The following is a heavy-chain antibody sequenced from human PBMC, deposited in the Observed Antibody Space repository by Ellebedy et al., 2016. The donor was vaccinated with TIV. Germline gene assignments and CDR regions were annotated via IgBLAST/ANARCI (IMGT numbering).Heavy chain of an antibody. J-gene: IGHJ4*02. D-gene: IGHD2-2*01. CDR2: ISSSSSYI. CDR1: GFTFSSYS. V-gene: IGHV3-21*01. CDR3: AREGDVVVLPAAPSFFDY. Sequence: GESLKISCAASGFTFSSYSMNWVRQAPGKGLEWVSSISSSSSYIYYAHSVKGRFTISRDNAKNSLYLQMDSLRAEDTAVDYCAREGDVVVLPAAPSFFDYWGQGTLVTVSS.